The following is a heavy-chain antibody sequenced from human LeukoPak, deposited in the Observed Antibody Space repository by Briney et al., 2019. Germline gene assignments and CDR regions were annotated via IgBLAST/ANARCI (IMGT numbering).Heavy chain of an antibody. D-gene: IGHD5/OR15-5a*01. Sequence: SETLSLTCTVSGGSISSYYWSWIRQPRGKGLEWIGEINHSGSTNYNPSLKSRVTISVDTSKNQFSLKLSSVTAADTAVYYCARGRDRNYFDYWGQGTLVTVSS. CDR1: GGSISSYY. V-gene: IGHV4-34*01. J-gene: IGHJ4*02. CDR2: INHSGST. CDR3: ARGRDRNYFDY.